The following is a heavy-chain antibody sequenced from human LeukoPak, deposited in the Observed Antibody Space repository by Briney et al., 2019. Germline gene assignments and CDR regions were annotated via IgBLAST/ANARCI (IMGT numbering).Heavy chain of an antibody. Sequence: ASVKVSCKASGYTFTNNGIHWVRQAPGQGLEWMGWISAFNGYTNYAQNLQGRVTMTTDTSTTTAYMELRSLRSDDTAVYYCARGRGSGYPRGAFDIWGQGTMVTVSS. V-gene: IGHV1-18*01. CDR2: ISAFNGYT. J-gene: IGHJ3*02. D-gene: IGHD5-12*01. CDR1: GYTFTNNG. CDR3: ARGRGSGYPRGAFDI.